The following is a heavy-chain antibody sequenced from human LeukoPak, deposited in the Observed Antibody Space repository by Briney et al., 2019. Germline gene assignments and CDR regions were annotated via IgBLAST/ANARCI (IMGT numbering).Heavy chain of an antibody. Sequence: PGGSLRLSCAASGFTFSNYWMSWVRQAPGKGLEWVATTNQDGGAKYYVDSVKGRFTISRDNAKNSLYLQMNSLRVEDTAVYYCARGCYYERSGYCPFDYWGPGTLVTVSS. J-gene: IGHJ4*02. V-gene: IGHV3-7*05. CDR3: ARGCYYERSGYCPFDY. CDR1: GFTFSNYW. D-gene: IGHD3-22*01. CDR2: TNQDGGAK.